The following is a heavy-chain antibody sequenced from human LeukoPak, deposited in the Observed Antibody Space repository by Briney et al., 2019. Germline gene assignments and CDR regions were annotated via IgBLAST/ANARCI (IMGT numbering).Heavy chain of an antibody. J-gene: IGHJ4*02. D-gene: IGHD5-18*01. V-gene: IGHV4-61*08. CDR1: GGSISSGGYY. CDR3: ARDGYSYGLGY. Sequence: SETLSLTCTVSGGSISSGGYYWSWIRQPPGKGLEWIGYIYYSGSTNYNPSLKSQVTISIDTSKNQFSLKLSSVTAADTAVYYCARDGYSYGLGYWGQGTLVTVSS. CDR2: IYYSGST.